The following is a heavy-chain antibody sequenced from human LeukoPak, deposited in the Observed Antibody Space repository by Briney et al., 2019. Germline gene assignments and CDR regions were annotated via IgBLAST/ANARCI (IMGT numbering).Heavy chain of an antibody. J-gene: IGHJ4*02. CDR3: ARDHGGYGTYFDY. D-gene: IGHD3-22*01. CDR2: ISYDGSNK. V-gene: IGHV3-30*03. Sequence: GGSLRLSCAAAGFTFSSYGMHWVRQAPGKGLEWVAVISYDGSNKYYADSVKGRFTISRDNSKNTLYLQMNSLRAEDTAVYYCARDHGGYGTYFDYWGQGTLVTVSS. CDR1: GFTFSSYG.